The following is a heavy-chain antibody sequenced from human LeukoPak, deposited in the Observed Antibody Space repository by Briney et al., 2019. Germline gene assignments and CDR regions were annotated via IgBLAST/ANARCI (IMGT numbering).Heavy chain of an antibody. D-gene: IGHD3-22*01. Sequence: ASVKVSCKASGGTFSRYAISWMRQAPGQGLEWMGGIIPIFGSASYAQRFQGRVTITADESTSTAYMELSSLRSEDTAVYYCARATYYYDSSGYYYGGYYFDYWGQGTLVTLSS. CDR1: GGTFSRYA. J-gene: IGHJ4*02. CDR2: IIPIFGSA. CDR3: ARATYYYDSSGYYYGGYYFDY. V-gene: IGHV1-69*13.